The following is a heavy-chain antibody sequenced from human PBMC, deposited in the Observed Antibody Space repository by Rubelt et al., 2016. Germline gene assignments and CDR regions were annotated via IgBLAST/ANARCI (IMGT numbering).Heavy chain of an antibody. V-gene: IGHV3-23*01. Sequence: EVQVLESGGDVVQPGGSLRLSCAVSGFSFRHYAMSWVRQAPGKGLEWVSRIRSDGVGTTYADSVKGRFTISRDKAKNTLYLQMNGLTDEDTGVYYCIVSSPGDWGQGIPGTVSS. CDR3: IVSSPGD. J-gene: IGHJ4*02. CDR2: IRSDGVGT. CDR1: GFSFRHYA. D-gene: IGHD1-26*01.